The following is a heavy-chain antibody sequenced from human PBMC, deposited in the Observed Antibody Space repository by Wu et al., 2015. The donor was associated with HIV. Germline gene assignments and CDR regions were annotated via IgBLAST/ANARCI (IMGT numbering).Heavy chain of an antibody. D-gene: IGHD1-26*01. V-gene: IGHV1-46*01. Sequence: QLQLVQSGAEVKKPGSSVKVSCKASGGTLINQAISWVRQAPGQGLEWMGVINSGGHNIHYAQKFQGRVTMTRDTSTSTVYMELSGLSSEDTATYYCARDHSTTEWEKPVWWCDPWGQGTLVIVSS. CDR2: INSGGHNI. CDR1: GGTLINQA. J-gene: IGHJ5*02. CDR3: ARDHSTTEWEKPVWWCDP.